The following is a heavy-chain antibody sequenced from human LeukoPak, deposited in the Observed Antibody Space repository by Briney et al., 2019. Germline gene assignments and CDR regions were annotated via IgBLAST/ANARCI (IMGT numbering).Heavy chain of an antibody. V-gene: IGHV3-30*02. Sequence: GGSLRLSCAASGFTFSDYGIHWVRQAPGQGLEWVALIWYDGSKKYYADSVKGRFTISRDNTKNTLYLQLNSLRAEDTSVYYCARDSTYYYASGSSGPHYFDYWGQGTLVTVSS. CDR2: IWYDGSKK. CDR1: GFTFSDYG. J-gene: IGHJ4*02. CDR3: ARDSTYYYASGSSGPHYFDY. D-gene: IGHD3-10*01.